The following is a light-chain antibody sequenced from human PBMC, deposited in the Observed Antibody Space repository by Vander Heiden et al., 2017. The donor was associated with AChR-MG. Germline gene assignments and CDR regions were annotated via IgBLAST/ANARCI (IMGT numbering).Light chain of an antibody. Sequence: QSALTQPAPVSGSPGQSITISCTGTSSDVGTYNYVSWYQQHPGKAPKLMIYDVSNRPSGVSNRFSGSKSGNTASLTISGLQAEDVADYFCSSYTPTSTLVFGGGTKLTVL. CDR3: SSYTPTSTLV. V-gene: IGLV2-14*03. CDR2: DVS. J-gene: IGLJ3*02. CDR1: SSDVGTYNY.